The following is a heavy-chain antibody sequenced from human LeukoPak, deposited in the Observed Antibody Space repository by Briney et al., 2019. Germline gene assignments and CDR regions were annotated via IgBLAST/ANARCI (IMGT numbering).Heavy chain of an antibody. Sequence: PSETLSLTCTVSGGSISSSSYYWGWIRQPPGKGLEWIGSIYYSGNTYYNPSLKSRVTISVDTSKNQFSLKLSSVTAADTAVYYCARRGGGPTYFDFWGQGTLVTVSS. CDR3: ARRGGGPTYFDF. CDR2: IYYSGNT. J-gene: IGHJ4*02. V-gene: IGHV4-39*01. CDR1: GGSISSSSYY. D-gene: IGHD3-16*01.